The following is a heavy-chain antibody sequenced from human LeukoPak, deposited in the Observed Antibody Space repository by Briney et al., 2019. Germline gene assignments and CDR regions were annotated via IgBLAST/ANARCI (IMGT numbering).Heavy chain of an antibody. D-gene: IGHD7-27*01. J-gene: IGHJ4*02. CDR1: GNTFTSFH. CDR2: IKVYGDTT. V-gene: IGHV1-46*01. CDR3: ARGPLGMFGY. Sequence: ASVKVSCKASGNTFTSFHIHWVRQAPGQGLEYMGIIKVYGDTTIYAQRFQGRITMTRDTSTSTVYMELSSLRSEDTAVYYCARGPLGMFGYWGQGALVTVSS.